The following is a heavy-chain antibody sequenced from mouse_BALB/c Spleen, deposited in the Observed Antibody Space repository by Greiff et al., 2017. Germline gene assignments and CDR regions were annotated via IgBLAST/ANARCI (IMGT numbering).Heavy chain of an antibody. J-gene: IGHJ2*01. Sequence: QVQLQQSGAELAKPGASVKMSCKASGYTFTSYWMHWVKQRPGQGLEWIGYINPSTGYTEYNQKFKDKATLTADKSSSTAYMQLSSLTSEDSAVYYCARSSRGNYFDYWGQGTTLTVSS. CDR3: ARSSRGNYFDY. V-gene: IGHV1-7*01. CDR2: INPSTGYT. CDR1: GYTFTSYW.